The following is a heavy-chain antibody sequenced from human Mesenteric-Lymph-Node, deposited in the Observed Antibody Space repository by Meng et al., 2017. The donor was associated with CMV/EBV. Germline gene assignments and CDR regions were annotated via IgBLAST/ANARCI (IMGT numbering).Heavy chain of an antibody. Sequence: GGSLRLSCAASGFTFSSYGMHWVRQAPGKGLEWVSDISSNSVNIRYAESVKGRFTISRDNAKNSLSLQMNNLRPEDTALYYCAKDAGATYTFDSFDIWGQGTMVTVSS. CDR3: AKDAGATYTFDSFDI. V-gene: IGHV3-9*01. CDR1: GFTFSSYG. J-gene: IGHJ3*02. CDR2: ISSNSVNI. D-gene: IGHD1-26*01.